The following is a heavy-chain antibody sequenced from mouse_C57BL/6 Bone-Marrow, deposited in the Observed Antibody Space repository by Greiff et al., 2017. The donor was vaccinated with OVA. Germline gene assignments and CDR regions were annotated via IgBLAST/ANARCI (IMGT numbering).Heavy chain of an antibody. CDR2: INPSSGYT. CDR3: ATKPHYLYAMDY. Sequence: QVHVKQSGAELAKPGASVKLSCKASGYTFTSYWMHWVKQRPGQGLEWIGYINPSSGYTKYHQKFKDKATLTADKSSSTAYMQLSSLTYEDSAVYDGATKPHYLYAMDYWGQGTAVTVSS. J-gene: IGHJ4*01. D-gene: IGHD1-2*01. V-gene: IGHV1-7*01. CDR1: GYTFTSYW.